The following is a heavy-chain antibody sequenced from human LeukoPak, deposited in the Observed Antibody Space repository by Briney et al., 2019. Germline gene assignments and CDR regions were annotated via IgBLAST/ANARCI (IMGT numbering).Heavy chain of an antibody. CDR3: ARRPYYYDSSGYPFDY. CDR1: GGSFSGYY. Sequence: SETLSLTCAVYGGSFSGYYWSWVRQPPGKGLEWIGEINHSGSTNYNPSLKSRVTISVDTSKNQFSLKLSSVTAADTAVYYCARRPYYYDSSGYPFDYWGQGTLVTVSS. D-gene: IGHD3-22*01. V-gene: IGHV4-34*01. J-gene: IGHJ4*02. CDR2: INHSGST.